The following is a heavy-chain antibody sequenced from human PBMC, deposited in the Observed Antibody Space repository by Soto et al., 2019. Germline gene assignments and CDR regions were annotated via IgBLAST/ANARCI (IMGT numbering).Heavy chain of an antibody. CDR3: ARGIREVRGSTDVYYFDY. CDR2: IYYSGST. CDR1: GGSISSGGYY. D-gene: IGHD2-15*01. J-gene: IGHJ4*02. Sequence: SETLSLTCTVSGGSISSGGYYWSWIRQHPGKGLEWIGYIYYSGSTYYNPSLKSRVTISVDTSKNQFSLKLSSVTAADTAVYYCARGIREVRGSTDVYYFDYWGQGTRVTVAS. V-gene: IGHV4-31*03.